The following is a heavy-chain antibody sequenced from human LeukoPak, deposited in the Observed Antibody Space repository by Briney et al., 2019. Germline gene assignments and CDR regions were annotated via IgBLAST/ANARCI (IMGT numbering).Heavy chain of an antibody. Sequence: GASVKVSCKASGYTLTSYGISGVRQAPGQGLEWMGWISAYNCNTNYAQKLQGRVTMTTDTSTSTDYMELRRLRSDDTDVYYCARDRPIARAYNSFDPWGQGNLVPVSS. D-gene: IGHD3-16*02. CDR2: ISAYNCNT. J-gene: IGHJ5*02. CDR1: GYTLTSYG. CDR3: ARDRPIARAYNSFDP. V-gene: IGHV1-18*01.